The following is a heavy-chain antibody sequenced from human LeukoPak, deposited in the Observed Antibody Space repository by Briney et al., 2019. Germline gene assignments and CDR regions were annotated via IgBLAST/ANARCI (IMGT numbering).Heavy chain of an antibody. J-gene: IGHJ4*02. D-gene: IGHD2-21*01. CDR2: ISAYNGNT. Sequence: GSAVKVSCKASGYTFTSYGISWVRQAPAQGLEWMGWISAYNGNTNYAQKLQGRVTMTTDTSTSTAYMELRSLRSDDTAVYYCARGAIPNLFDYWGQGTLVTVSS. CDR3: ARGAIPNLFDY. V-gene: IGHV1-18*01. CDR1: GYTFTSYG.